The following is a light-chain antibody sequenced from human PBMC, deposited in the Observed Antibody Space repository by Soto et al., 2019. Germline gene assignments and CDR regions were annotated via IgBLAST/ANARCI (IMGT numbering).Light chain of an antibody. CDR1: SSDVGGYNY. CDR2: EVS. CDR3: NSYTSSSPWV. Sequence: QSALTQPASVSGSPGQSITISCTGTSSDVGGYNYVSWYQQHPGKAPKLMIYEVSNRPSGVSNRFSGSKSGNTASLTTSGLQADDEADYYCNSYTSSSPWVFGGGTKLTVL. V-gene: IGLV2-14*01. J-gene: IGLJ3*02.